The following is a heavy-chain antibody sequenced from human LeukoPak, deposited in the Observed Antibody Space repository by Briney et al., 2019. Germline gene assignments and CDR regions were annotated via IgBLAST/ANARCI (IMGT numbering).Heavy chain of an antibody. CDR2: IIPIFGTA. Sequence: SVKVSCKAFGGTFSNYAISWVRQAPGQGLEWMGRIIPIFGTANYAQKFQGRVTITADESTSTTYMELSSLRSEDTAVYYCARGDGYGYNWFDSWGLGTLVTVSS. J-gene: IGHJ5*01. D-gene: IGHD5-24*01. V-gene: IGHV1-69*15. CDR1: GGTFSNYA. CDR3: ARGDGYGYNWFDS.